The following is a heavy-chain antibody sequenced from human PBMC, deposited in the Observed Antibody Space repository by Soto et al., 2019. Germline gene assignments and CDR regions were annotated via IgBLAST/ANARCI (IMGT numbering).Heavy chain of an antibody. CDR3: AKQVIPHTTGVDS. CDR2: ISYDGSNK. J-gene: IGHJ3*02. V-gene: IGHV3-30*18. D-gene: IGHD2-8*02. Sequence: QVQLVESGGGVVQPGRSLRLSCAASGFTFSSYGIHWVRQAPGKGLEWVAVISYDGSNKYFADSVKGRFTISRDNSQNTLYLQMNSLRAEDTAVYQCAKQVIPHTTGVDSWGQGTMVTVSS. CDR1: GFTFSSYG.